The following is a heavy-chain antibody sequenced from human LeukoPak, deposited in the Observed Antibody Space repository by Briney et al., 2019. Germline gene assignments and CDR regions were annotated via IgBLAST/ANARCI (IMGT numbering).Heavy chain of an antibody. CDR3: AKDRRSYGSGSYSLDY. V-gene: IGHV3-30*02. CDR1: GFTFSRHD. D-gene: IGHD3-10*01. J-gene: IGHJ4*02. Sequence: PGGSLRLSCAASGFTFSRHDMHWVRQAPGNGLQWVAFIRYDGSYKYHVDSVKGRFTISRDNSKNTLYLQMNSLRPEDTAVYYCAKDRRSYGSGSYSLDYWGQGTLVTVSS. CDR2: IRYDGSYK.